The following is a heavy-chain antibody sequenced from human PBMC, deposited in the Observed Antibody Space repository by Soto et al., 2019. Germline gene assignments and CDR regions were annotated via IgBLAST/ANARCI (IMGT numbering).Heavy chain of an antibody. V-gene: IGHV3-30-3*01. CDR3: ARVGGNAAFDI. J-gene: IGHJ3*02. Sequence: QVQLVESGGGVVQPGRSLRLSCVASGFTFSSYAMHWVRQAPGKGLEWVAVISYDGSNKYYADSVKGRFTISRDNSKNTLYLQMNSLRAEDTAVYYCARVGGNAAFDIWGQGTMVTVSS. CDR1: GFTFSSYA. CDR2: ISYDGSNK. D-gene: IGHD2-15*01.